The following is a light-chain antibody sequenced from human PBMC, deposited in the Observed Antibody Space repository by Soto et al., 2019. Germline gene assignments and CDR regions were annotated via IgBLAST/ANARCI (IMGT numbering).Light chain of an antibody. Sequence: EIVLTQYTATLSLSPGERATLSCRASQSVSSYLAWYQQKPGQAPRLLIYGASSRATGIPDRFSGSGSGTDFTLTISRLEPEDFAVYYCQQYGSSPWTFGQGTKVDIK. CDR1: QSVSSY. V-gene: IGKV3-20*01. J-gene: IGKJ1*01. CDR3: QQYGSSPWT. CDR2: GAS.